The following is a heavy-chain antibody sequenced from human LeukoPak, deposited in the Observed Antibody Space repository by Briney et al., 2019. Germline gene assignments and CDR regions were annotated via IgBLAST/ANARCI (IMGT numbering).Heavy chain of an antibody. Sequence: GGSLRLSCAASGFMFSSNWMSWVRQAPGKGLEWVSHITASGTAMFYADSVKGRFTISRDNAKISLYLQMNSLRDEDTAVYYCASSGSYRFDYWGQGTLVTVSS. CDR2: ITASGTAM. CDR1: GFMFSSNW. J-gene: IGHJ4*02. CDR3: ASSGSYRFDY. V-gene: IGHV3-48*02. D-gene: IGHD1-26*01.